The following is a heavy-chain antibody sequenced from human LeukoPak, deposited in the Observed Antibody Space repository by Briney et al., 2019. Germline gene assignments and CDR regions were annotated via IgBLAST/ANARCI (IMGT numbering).Heavy chain of an antibody. J-gene: IGHJ4*02. CDR3: ALEMATIHGYFDY. CDR2: IYYSGST. Sequence: PSETLSLTCTVSGGSISSYYWSWIRQPPGKGLEWIGYIYYSGSTNYNPFLKSRVTISVDTSKNQFSLKLSSVTAANTAVYYCALEMATIHGYFDYWGQGTLVTVSS. D-gene: IGHD5-24*01. V-gene: IGHV4-59*01. CDR1: GGSISSYY.